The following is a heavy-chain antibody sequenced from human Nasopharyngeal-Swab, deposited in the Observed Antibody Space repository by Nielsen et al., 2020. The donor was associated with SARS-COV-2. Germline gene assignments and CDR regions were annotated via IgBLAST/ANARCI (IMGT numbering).Heavy chain of an antibody. J-gene: IGHJ6*02. CDR2: ISSSTSYT. CDR3: AREGNTSAGDYYYGMDV. V-gene: IGHV3-11*06. Sequence: SCAASGFTFSDYYMSWIRQAPGKGLEWVSYISSSTSYTNYADSVKGRFTISRDNAKNSLYLQMNSLRAEDTAVYYCAREGNTSAGDYYYGMDVWGQGTTVTVSS. CDR1: GFTFSDYY. D-gene: IGHD2-2*01.